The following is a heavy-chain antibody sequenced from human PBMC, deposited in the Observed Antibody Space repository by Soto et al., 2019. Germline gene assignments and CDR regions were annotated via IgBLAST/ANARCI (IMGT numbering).Heavy chain of an antibody. CDR1: GFTFSSYA. J-gene: IGHJ5*02. D-gene: IGHD6-6*01. CDR3: AKDKVGIAARYWFDP. V-gene: IGHV3-23*01. Sequence: GGSLRLSCAAPGFTFSSYAMSWVRQAPGKGLEWVSAISGSGGSTYYADSVKGRFTISRDNSKNTLYLQMNSLRAEDTAVYYCAKDKVGIAARYWFDPWGQGTLVTVSS. CDR2: ISGSGGST.